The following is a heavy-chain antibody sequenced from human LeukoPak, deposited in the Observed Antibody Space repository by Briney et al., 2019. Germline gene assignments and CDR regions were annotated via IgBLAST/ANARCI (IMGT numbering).Heavy chain of an antibody. CDR2: ISYDGSNK. CDR3: ARGGIVVVPAALDI. D-gene: IGHD2-2*01. J-gene: IGHJ3*02. CDR1: GFTFSSYG. Sequence: GGSLRLSCAVSGFTFSSYGMHWVRQAPGKGLEWVAVISYDGSNKYYADSVKGRFTISRDNSKNTLYLQMNSLRAEDTAVYYCARGGIVVVPAALDIWGQGTMVTVSS. V-gene: IGHV3-30*03.